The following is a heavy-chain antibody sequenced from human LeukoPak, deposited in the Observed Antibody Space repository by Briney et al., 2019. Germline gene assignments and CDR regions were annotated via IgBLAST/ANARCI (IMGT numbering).Heavy chain of an antibody. CDR3: AQDVPANYYDTTGYSFDS. V-gene: IGHV3-23*01. CDR2: VSSGGQYT. Sequence: PGGSLRLSCAASGFTFSSYAMNWVRQAPGEGLEWVASVSSGGQYTFYSVSVKGRFSVSRDNSGNTLYLHVSSVWPEDTAIYFCAQDVPANYYDTTGYSFDSRGQPTLVTVSS. D-gene: IGHD3-22*01. J-gene: IGHJ4*02. CDR1: GFTFSSYA.